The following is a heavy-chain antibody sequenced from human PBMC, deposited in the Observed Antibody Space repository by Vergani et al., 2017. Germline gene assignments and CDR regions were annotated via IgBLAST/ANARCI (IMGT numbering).Heavy chain of an antibody. CDR2: ISYDGSNK. Sequence: QVQLVESGGGVVQPGRSLRLSCAASGFTFSSYGMHWVRQAPGKGLEWVAVISYDGSNKYYADSVKGRFTISRDNAKNSLYLQMNSLRAEDTAVYYCAREPPRRYYYDGMDVWGQGTTVTVSS. V-gene: IGHV3-30*03. J-gene: IGHJ6*02. CDR3: AREPPRRYYYDGMDV. CDR1: GFTFSSYG. D-gene: IGHD1-1*01.